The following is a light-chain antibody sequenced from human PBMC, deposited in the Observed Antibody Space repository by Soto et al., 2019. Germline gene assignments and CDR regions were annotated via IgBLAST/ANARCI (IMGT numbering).Light chain of an antibody. Sequence: DIQMTQSPSTLSASVGDRVTITCRASQSVSDYLAWYQQKPGEAPNLLIYKASTLETGVPSRFSGSGSGTEFTLTITSLQPDHFATYYCQHYNGWPWTFGQGTKVEIK. CDR1: QSVSDY. J-gene: IGKJ1*01. CDR2: KAS. CDR3: QHYNGWPWT. V-gene: IGKV1-5*03.